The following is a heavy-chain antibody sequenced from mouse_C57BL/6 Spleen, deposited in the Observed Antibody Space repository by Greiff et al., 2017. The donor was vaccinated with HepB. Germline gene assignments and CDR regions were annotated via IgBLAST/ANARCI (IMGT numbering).Heavy chain of an antibody. Sequence: EVKVEESGPGLVKPSQSLSLTCSVTGYSITSGYYWNWIRQFPGNKLEWMGYISYDGSNNYNPSLKNRISITRDTSKNQFFLKLNSVTTEDTATYYCARGDYDYDYYWGQGTTLTVSS. V-gene: IGHV3-6*01. CDR2: ISYDGSN. D-gene: IGHD2-4*01. J-gene: IGHJ2*01. CDR1: GYSITSGYY. CDR3: ARGDYDYDYY.